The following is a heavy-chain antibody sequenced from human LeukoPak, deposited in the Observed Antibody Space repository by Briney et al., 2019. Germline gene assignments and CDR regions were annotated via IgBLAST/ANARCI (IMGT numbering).Heavy chain of an antibody. CDR2: ISGSGGST. CDR1: GFTFSSYA. V-gene: IGHV3-23*01. D-gene: IGHD6-6*01. Sequence: PGASLRLSCAASGFTFSSYAMSWVRQAPGKGLERVSGISGSGGSTFYADSVKGRFTISRDNSKNTVSLQMNSLRAEDTAVYYCAPSIAALMGGNDAFDVWGEGTMVTVSS. CDR3: APSIAALMGGNDAFDV. J-gene: IGHJ3*01.